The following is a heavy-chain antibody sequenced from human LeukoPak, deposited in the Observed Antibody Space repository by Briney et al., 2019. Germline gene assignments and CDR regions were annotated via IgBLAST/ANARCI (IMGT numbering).Heavy chain of an antibody. CDR2: INPNSGGT. Sequence: GASVKVSCKASGYTFTGYYMHWVRQAPGQGLEWMGWINPNSGGTNYAQKFQGRVTMTRDTSISTAYMELSRLRSDDTAVYYCARAGGPSPYYDFWSGIQNDAFDIWGQGTMVTVSS. CDR3: ARAGGPSPYYDFWSGIQNDAFDI. CDR1: GYTFTGYY. J-gene: IGHJ3*02. D-gene: IGHD3-3*01. V-gene: IGHV1-2*02.